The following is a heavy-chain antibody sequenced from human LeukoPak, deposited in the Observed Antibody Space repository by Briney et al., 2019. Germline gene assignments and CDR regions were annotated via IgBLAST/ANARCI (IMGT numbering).Heavy chain of an antibody. CDR2: IYPGDSDA. CDR1: GYSFTAYW. CDR3: ARLKVEQQLAPLSY. J-gene: IGHJ4*02. D-gene: IGHD6-13*01. V-gene: IGHV5-51*01. Sequence: KPGESLKISCKGSGYSFTAYWIAWVRQMPGKGLEWMGIIYPGDSDAKYSPSLQGQVILSVDKSINTAYLHWGSLNASDTAMYYCARLKVEQQLAPLSYWGQGTLVIVSS.